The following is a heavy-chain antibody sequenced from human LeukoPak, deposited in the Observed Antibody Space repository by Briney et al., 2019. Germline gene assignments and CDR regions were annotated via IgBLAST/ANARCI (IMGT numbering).Heavy chain of an antibody. CDR2: ISYDGTNK. J-gene: IGHJ6*02. CDR3: AREKYKLLPSHSYYYYGMDV. CDR1: GFTFSSYA. Sequence: GRSLRLSCAASGFTFSSYAIDWVRQTPGKGLEWVAFISYDGTNKYYADSVKGRFTISRDNSKNTLYLQMNGLRTEDTAVYYCAREKYKLLPSHSYYYYGMDVWGQGTTVTVSS. V-gene: IGHV3-30-3*01. D-gene: IGHD2-15*01.